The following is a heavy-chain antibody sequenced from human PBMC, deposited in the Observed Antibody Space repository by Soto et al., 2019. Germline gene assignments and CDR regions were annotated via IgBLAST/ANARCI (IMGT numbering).Heavy chain of an antibody. Sequence: SETLSLTCAVYGGSFSGYYWSWIRQPPGKGLEWIGEINHSGSTNYNPSLKSRVTISVDTSKNQFSLKLSSVTAADTAVYYCAGGRYYYGSGSYSRVYYFDYWGQGTLVTVSS. CDR1: GGSFSGYY. CDR2: INHSGST. J-gene: IGHJ4*02. CDR3: AGGRYYYGSGSYSRVYYFDY. D-gene: IGHD3-10*01. V-gene: IGHV4-34*01.